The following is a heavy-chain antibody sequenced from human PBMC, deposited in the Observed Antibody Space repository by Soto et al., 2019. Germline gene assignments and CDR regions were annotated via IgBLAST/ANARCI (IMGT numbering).Heavy chain of an antibody. CDR2: ISPSGGST. Sequence: GGSLRLSCAASGFTFNNYAMSWVRQAPGKGLEWVSAISPSGGSTYDADSVKGRFTISRDNSKNTLSLQMNSLRAEDTAVYYCAKRVDYSSSWAYFDHWGQGTLVTVSS. CDR1: GFTFNNYA. V-gene: IGHV3-23*01. CDR3: AKRVDYSSSWAYFDH. J-gene: IGHJ4*02. D-gene: IGHD6-6*01.